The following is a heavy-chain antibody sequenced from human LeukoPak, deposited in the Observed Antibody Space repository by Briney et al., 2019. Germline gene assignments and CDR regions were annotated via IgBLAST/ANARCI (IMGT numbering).Heavy chain of an antibody. J-gene: IGHJ6*02. CDR3: AGGHFYTCSSTSCYRYYYGMDV. D-gene: IGHD2-2*02. CDR2: INHSGST. Sequence: SETLSLTCAVYGGSFSGYYWSWIRQPPGKGLEWIGEINHSGSTNYNPSLKSRVTISVDTSKNQFSLKLSSVTAADTAVYYCAGGHFYTCSSTSCYRYYYGMDVWGQGTTVTVSS. V-gene: IGHV4-34*01. CDR1: GGSFSGYY.